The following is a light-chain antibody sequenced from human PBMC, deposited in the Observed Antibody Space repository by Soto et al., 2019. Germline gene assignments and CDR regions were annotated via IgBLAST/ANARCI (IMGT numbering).Light chain of an antibody. CDR2: DAS. Sequence: EIVLTQSPATLSLSPGEGATLSCRASQSVGRYLAWYQQKPGQAPRLLIYDASKRATGISARFSGSGSGTDFTLTISSLEPEDFALYYCQQRSSWPRTFGRGTKVEIK. CDR1: QSVGRY. V-gene: IGKV3-11*01. J-gene: IGKJ1*01. CDR3: QQRSSWPRT.